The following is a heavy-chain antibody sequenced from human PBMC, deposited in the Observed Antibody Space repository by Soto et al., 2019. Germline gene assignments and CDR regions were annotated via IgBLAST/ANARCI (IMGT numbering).Heavy chain of an antibody. J-gene: IGHJ4*02. CDR2: IYYTRST. CDR3: TRTKTGYAFDY. V-gene: IGHV4-59*01. CDR1: GGSINDYY. D-gene: IGHD5-12*01. Sequence: SETLSLTCTVSGGSINDYYWSWIRQPPGKGLEWIGYIYYTRSTNYIPSLKSRVTISLDRSKNQFSLKLSSVTAADTAVYYCTRTKTGYAFDYWGQGSLVTVSS.